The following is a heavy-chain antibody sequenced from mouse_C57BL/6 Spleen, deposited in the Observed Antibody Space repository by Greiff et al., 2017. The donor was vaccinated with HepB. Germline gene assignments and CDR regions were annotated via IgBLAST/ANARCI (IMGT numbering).Heavy chain of an antibody. V-gene: IGHV5-9*01. Sequence: EVKVVESGGGLVKPGGSLKLSCAASGFTFSSYTMSWVRQTPEKRLEWVATISGGGGNTYYPDSVKGRFTISRDNAKNTLYLQMSSLRSEDTALYYCARHGHGSSTGAMDYWGQGTSVTVSS. D-gene: IGHD1-1*01. J-gene: IGHJ4*01. CDR3: ARHGHGSSTGAMDY. CDR1: GFTFSSYT. CDR2: ISGGGGNT.